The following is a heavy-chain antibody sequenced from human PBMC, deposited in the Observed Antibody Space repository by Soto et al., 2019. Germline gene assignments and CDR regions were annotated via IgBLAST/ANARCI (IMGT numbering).Heavy chain of an antibody. D-gene: IGHD2-2*01. CDR1: GGSISSYY. CDR3: ARGPGEYCSSTSCSRRGWFDP. V-gene: IGHV4-59*01. CDR2: IYYSGST. Sequence: SETLSLTCTVSGGSISSYYWSWIRQPPGKGLEWIGYIYYSGSTNYNPSLKSRVNISVDTSKNQFSLKLSSVTAADTAVYYCARGPGEYCSSTSCSRRGWFDPWGQGTLVTVSS. J-gene: IGHJ5*02.